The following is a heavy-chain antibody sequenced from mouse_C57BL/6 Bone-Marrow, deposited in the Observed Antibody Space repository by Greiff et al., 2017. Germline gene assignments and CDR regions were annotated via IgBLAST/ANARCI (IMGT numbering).Heavy chain of an antibody. V-gene: IGHV5-6*01. CDR3: ARHGSSMIPFAY. D-gene: IGHD2-4*01. Sequence: VQLKESGGDLVKPGGSLKLSCAASGFTFSSYGMSWVRQTPDKRLEWVATISRGGSYPYYPDSVKGRFTISRDNAKNTLYLQMSSLKSEDTAMYYCARHGSSMIPFAYWGQGTLVTVSA. J-gene: IGHJ3*01. CDR1: GFTFSSYG. CDR2: ISRGGSYP.